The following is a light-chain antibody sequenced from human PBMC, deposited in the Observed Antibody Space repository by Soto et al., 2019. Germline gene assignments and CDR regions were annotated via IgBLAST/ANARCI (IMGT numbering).Light chain of an antibody. Sequence: DIVMTQSPDSLAVSLGERATINCKASQSVLYSSNNKNYLGRYQQKPGQPPKLLIYWASTRESGVPDRFSGSGSGTDFTLTISSLQAEDVAVYYCQQYYTTPLTFGGGTKVEIK. CDR3: QQYYTTPLT. CDR2: WAS. CDR1: QSVLYSSNNKNY. V-gene: IGKV4-1*01. J-gene: IGKJ4*01.